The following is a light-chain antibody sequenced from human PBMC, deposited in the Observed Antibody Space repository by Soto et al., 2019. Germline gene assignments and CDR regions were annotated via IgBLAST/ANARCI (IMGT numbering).Light chain of an antibody. CDR1: QVISNY. CDR2: AAS. J-gene: IGKJ5*01. Sequence: DIQSSQSPSSLSPSVGDRLTITCRASQVISNYLAWYQQKPGKVPKLLIYAASTLQSGVPSRFSGSGSGTDFTLTISSLQTEDVATYYCQQYHSASFFGQGTRREIK. CDR3: QQYHSASF. V-gene: IGKV1-27*01.